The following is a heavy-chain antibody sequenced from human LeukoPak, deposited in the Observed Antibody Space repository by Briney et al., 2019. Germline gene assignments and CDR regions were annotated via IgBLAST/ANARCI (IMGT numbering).Heavy chain of an antibody. J-gene: IGHJ4*02. CDR2: IRSNGDTT. D-gene: IGHD1-1*01. V-gene: IGHV3-23*01. Sequence: PGGSLRLSCAASGFTFTSHTMTWVRQAPGKGLEWVSSIRSNGDTTYNADSVKGRFTISRDNSKNTLYLQMNSLRVEDTAIYYCAKGQELDDGVFDSWGQGTLVTVSS. CDR3: AKGQELDDGVFDS. CDR1: GFTFTSHT.